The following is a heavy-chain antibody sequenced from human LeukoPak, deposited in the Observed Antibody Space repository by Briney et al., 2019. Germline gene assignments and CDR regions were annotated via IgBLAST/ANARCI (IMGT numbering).Heavy chain of an antibody. D-gene: IGHD3-10*01. CDR2: ISGDGSSR. CDR1: GFTFDDYA. CDR3: AKDLGYYGSASARDAFDI. J-gene: IGHJ3*02. V-gene: IGHV3-43*02. Sequence: PGGSLRLSCAASGFTFDDYAMHLVRQAPGKGLEWVSLISGDGSSRDYANSVKGRFTISRDNSRNSLCLQMDSLRAEDTALYYCAKDLGYYGSASARDAFDIWGQGTMVIVSS.